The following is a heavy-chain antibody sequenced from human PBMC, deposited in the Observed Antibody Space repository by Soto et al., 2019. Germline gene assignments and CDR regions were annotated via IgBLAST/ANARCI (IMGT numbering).Heavy chain of an antibody. V-gene: IGHV1-3*01. J-gene: IGHJ6*02. CDR1: GYTFTSYA. Sequence: ASVKVSCKASGYTFTSYAMHWLRQAPGQRLEWMGWINAGNGNTKYSQKFQGRVTITRDTSASTAYMELSSLRSEDTAVYYCARDRNRLSIAARPYYYGMDVWGQGTTVTVSS. CDR3: ARDRNRLSIAARPYYYGMDV. CDR2: INAGNGNT. D-gene: IGHD6-6*01.